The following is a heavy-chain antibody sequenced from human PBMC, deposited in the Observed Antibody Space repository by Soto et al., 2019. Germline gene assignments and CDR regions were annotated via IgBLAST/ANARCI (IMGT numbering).Heavy chain of an antibody. D-gene: IGHD1-26*01. V-gene: IGHV3-30*18. CDR1: GFTFWSYG. CDR2: ISYDGGNE. Sequence: PGGSLRLSCAGSGFTFWSYGIHLVRQAQGKGLEWVALISYDGGNEKYTESVKDRFTISRDDSHNVAYLQMSSLRTEDTAMYYCAKDRYSGTYPTDFDYWGQGSLVTVSS. J-gene: IGHJ4*02. CDR3: AKDRYSGTYPTDFDY.